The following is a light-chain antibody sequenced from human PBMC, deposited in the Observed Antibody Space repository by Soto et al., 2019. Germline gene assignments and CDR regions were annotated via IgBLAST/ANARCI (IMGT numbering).Light chain of an antibody. V-gene: IGKV4-1*01. CDR1: QRVLFRSNNKDF. CDR3: HQFISPPLT. CDR2: WAS. Sequence: DIVLTQSPDSLAVSLGERATINCKSSQRVLFRSNNKDFLAWYQQEPGQSPNLLIYWASTRESGVPDRSSGRGAGTDSPLTISRLQPEAVAFYYCHQFISPPLTFGGGTKVEIK. J-gene: IGKJ4*01.